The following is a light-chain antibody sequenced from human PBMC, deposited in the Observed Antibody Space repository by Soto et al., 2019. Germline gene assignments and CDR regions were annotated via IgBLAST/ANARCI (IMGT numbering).Light chain of an antibody. J-gene: IGKJ2*01. V-gene: IGKV4-1*01. Sequence: DIVMTQSPDSLAVSLGERATINCKSSQSVLYSSNNKNYLAWYQQKPGQPPKLLIYWASARESGVPDRFSGSGSGTDFTLTVSSLQAEDVAVYYCQQYYTTPYPFGQGTKLKIK. CDR3: QQYYTTPYP. CDR2: WAS. CDR1: QSVLYSSNNKNY.